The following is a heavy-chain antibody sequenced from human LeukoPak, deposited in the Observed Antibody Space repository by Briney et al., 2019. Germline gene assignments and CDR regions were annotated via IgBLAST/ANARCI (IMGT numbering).Heavy chain of an antibody. J-gene: IGHJ4*02. Sequence: ASVRVSCKAPGGSFGRYAIHWVRQAPGQGLEWMGGIVPILGTANYAQKFQGRVTITADDSTGTAYMELTSLRSADTAVYYCARSQGYSYGSSYWGQGTLVTVSS. CDR3: ARSQGYSYGSSY. V-gene: IGHV1-69*13. CDR1: GGSFGRYA. CDR2: IVPILGTA. D-gene: IGHD5-18*01.